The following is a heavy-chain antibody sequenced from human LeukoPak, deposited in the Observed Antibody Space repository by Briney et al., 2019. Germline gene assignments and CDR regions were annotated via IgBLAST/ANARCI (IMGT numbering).Heavy chain of an antibody. J-gene: IGHJ4*02. Sequence: GESLKISCKGSGYNFTSYWLSWVRQMTGKGLEWMGRIDPSDSYTNYSPSFQGHVTISADKSISTAYLQWSSLKASDTAMYYCARLGYCSSTSCPIDYWGQGTLVTVSS. CDR2: IDPSDSYT. CDR3: ARLGYCSSTSCPIDY. V-gene: IGHV5-10-1*01. D-gene: IGHD2-2*01. CDR1: GYNFTSYW.